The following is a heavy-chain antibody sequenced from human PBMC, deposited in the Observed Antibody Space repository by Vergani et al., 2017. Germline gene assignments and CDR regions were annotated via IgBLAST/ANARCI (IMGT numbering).Heavy chain of an antibody. CDR1: GYIFSTFW. V-gene: IGHV5-51*01. CDR3: ASGGHGSENGGALQL. D-gene: IGHD3-10*01. J-gene: IGHJ3*01. Sequence: EKQLVQSGSETKKPGESLKISCQAFGYIFSTFWIGWVRQRPGRGLEWKGIIYPGDSEVKSNPTFRGQVIFSVDTSVNTAYLQWRSLQASDTATYFCASGGHGSENGGALQLWGQGTNITVSS. CDR2: IYPGDSEV.